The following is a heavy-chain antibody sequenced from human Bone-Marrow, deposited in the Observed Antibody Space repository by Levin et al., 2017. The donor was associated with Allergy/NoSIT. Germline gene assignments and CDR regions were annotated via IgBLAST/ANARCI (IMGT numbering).Heavy chain of an antibody. D-gene: IGHD3-9*01. CDR3: ARGGDVGVDIYYFDY. CDR2: IYARGST. CDR1: GGSISSGSYH. V-gene: IGHV4-61*02. J-gene: IGHJ4*02. Sequence: SQTLSLTCTVSGGSISSGSYHWSWIRQPAGKGLEWIGRIYARGSTNYNPSLKSRVTISVDTSKNQFSLRMRSVTAADTAVHYCARGGDVGVDIYYFDYWGQGTLVTVSS.